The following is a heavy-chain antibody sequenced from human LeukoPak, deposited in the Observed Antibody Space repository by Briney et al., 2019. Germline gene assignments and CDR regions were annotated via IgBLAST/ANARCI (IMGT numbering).Heavy chain of an antibody. D-gene: IGHD3-22*01. CDR2: IYYSGST. CDR1: GGSISSYH. CDR3: ASPRSYYDSSGYYIS. Sequence: SETLSLTCTVSGGSISSYHWSWFRQPPGKGLEWIGYIYYSGSTNYNPSLKSRVTISVDTSKNQFSLKLSSVTAADTAVYYCASPRSYYDSSGYYISWGQGTLVTVSS. J-gene: IGHJ5*02. V-gene: IGHV4-59*01.